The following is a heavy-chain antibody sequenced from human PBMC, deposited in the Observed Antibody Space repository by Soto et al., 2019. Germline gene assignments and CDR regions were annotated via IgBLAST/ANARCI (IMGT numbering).Heavy chain of an antibody. CDR1: GGSISSYY. V-gene: IGHV4-59*01. CDR3: AREGGSYYVDY. D-gene: IGHD1-26*01. Sequence: QVQLQESGPGLVKPSETLSLTCTVSGGSISSYYWSWIRQPPGKGLEWIGYIYYSGSTNYNPSRKSRVTISVDTSKNQFSLKLSSVTAADTAVYYCAREGGSYYVDYWGQGTLVTVSS. CDR2: IYYSGST. J-gene: IGHJ4*02.